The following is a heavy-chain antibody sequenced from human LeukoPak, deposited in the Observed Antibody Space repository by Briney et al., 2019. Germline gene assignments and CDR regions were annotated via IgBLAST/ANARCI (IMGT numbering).Heavy chain of an antibody. CDR3: ARDFTPEWFDIH. Sequence: QPGGSLKLSCAASGFTFSGSAMHWVRQAPGKGLEWVGVISYDGSDEYYTDSVKGRFTISRDNSKNTVYLQMNSLRADDTAVYYCARDFTPEWFDIHWGQGTLVTVS. J-gene: IGHJ4*02. V-gene: IGHV3-30*04. CDR2: ISYDGSDE. CDR1: GFTFSGSA. D-gene: IGHD3-3*01.